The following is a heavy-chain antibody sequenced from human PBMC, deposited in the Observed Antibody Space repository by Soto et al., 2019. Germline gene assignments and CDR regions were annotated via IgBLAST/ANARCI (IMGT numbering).Heavy chain of an antibody. CDR3: ASPTVSSTSFYSALDV. CDR1: GHRFTTYW. D-gene: IGHD2-15*01. J-gene: IGHJ6*02. V-gene: IGHV5-10-1*01. CDR2: INPTDTET. Sequence: PGESLKISCKTSGHRFTTYWISWVRQMPGKGLEYMGKINPTDTETNYSASFEGHVTFSVDRSTSTAYVRWNSLKASDTAMYYCASPTVSSTSFYSALDVWGQGTTVTVSS.